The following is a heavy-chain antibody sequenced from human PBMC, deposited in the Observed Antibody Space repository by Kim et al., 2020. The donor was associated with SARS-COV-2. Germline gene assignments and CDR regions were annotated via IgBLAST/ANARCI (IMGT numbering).Heavy chain of an antibody. J-gene: IGHJ4*02. CDR3: ARNYDFWSGYYTGFDY. CDR1: GFTFSDYY. CDR2: ISSSSSYT. V-gene: IGHV3-11*06. Sequence: GGSLRLSCAASGFTFSDYYMSWIRQAPGKGLEWVSYISSSSSYTNYADSVKGRFTISRDNAKNSLYLQMNSLRAEDTAVYYCARNYDFWSGYYTGFDYWGQGTLVTVSS. D-gene: IGHD3-3*01.